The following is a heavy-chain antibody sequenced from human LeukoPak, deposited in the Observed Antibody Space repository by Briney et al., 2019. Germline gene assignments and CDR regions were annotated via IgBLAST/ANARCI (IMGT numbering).Heavy chain of an antibody. J-gene: IGHJ4*02. CDR1: GFTFISYW. Sequence: GGSLRLSCAASGFTFISYWMTWVRQAPGKGLEWVANIKHNGDELNYVDSVEDRFTISIDNAKNSLYLHMTSLRAEDTAVYYCARELRTFDSWGQGTLVTVSS. CDR2: IKHNGDEL. CDR3: ARELRTFDS. D-gene: IGHD3-16*01. V-gene: IGHV3-7*01.